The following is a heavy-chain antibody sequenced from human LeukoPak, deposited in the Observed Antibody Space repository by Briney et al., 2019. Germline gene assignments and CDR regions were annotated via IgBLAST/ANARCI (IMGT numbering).Heavy chain of an antibody. Sequence: SETLSLTCTVSGGSNSSYYWSWIRQPPGKGLEWIGNIYHSGSTNSNPSLKSRVTMSVDTSKNQFSLKLSSVTAADTAVYYCAREADYGDPEGFDYWGQGTLVTVSS. CDR1: GGSNSSYY. D-gene: IGHD4-17*01. V-gene: IGHV4-59*01. CDR2: IYHSGST. J-gene: IGHJ4*02. CDR3: AREADYGDPEGFDY.